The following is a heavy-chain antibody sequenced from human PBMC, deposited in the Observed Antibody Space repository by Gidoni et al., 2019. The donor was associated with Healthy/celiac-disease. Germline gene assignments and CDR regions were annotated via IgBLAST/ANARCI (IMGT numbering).Heavy chain of an antibody. CDR1: GGSISSGGYY. V-gene: IGHV4-31*03. J-gene: IGHJ5*02. CDR2: IYYSGRT. D-gene: IGHD7-27*01. CDR3: AREGVTLGWFDP. Sequence: QVQLQESGPGLVKPSQTLSLTCTVSGGSISSGGYYWIWIRQHPGKGLEWIGYIYYSGRTYYNPSLKSRVTISVDTSKNQFSLKLSSVTAADTAVYYCAREGVTLGWFDPWGQGTLVTVSS.